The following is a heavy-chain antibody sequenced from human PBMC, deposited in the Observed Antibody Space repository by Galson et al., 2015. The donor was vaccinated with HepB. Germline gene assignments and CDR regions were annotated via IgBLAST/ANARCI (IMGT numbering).Heavy chain of an antibody. D-gene: IGHD1-14*01. Sequence: SLRLSCAASGFTFSSSAMNWVRQAPGKGLEWVSSISSSSGGYIYYADSMKGRFTISRDNAKNSLYLQMNSMRAGDTAVYYCARSSVSQTGGFGFLDQGTLVTVSS. CDR2: ISSSSGGYI. V-gene: IGHV3-21*01. CDR1: GFTFSSSA. J-gene: IGHJ4*02. CDR3: ARSSVSQTGGFGF.